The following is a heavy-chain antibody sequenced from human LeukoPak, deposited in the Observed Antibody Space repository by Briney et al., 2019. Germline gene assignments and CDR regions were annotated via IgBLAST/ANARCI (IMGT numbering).Heavy chain of an antibody. CDR2: IRYDGSNK. J-gene: IGHJ3*02. CDR1: GFTFTTYN. V-gene: IGHV3-30*02. D-gene: IGHD3-3*01. CDR3: ARIDTIFGVVDAFDI. Sequence: GGSLRPSCAASGFTFTTYNMHWVRQAPGKGLEWVVFIRYDGSNKYYADSVKGRFTISRDNSKNTLYLQMNSLRAEDTAVYYCARIDTIFGVVDAFDIWGQGTIVTVSS.